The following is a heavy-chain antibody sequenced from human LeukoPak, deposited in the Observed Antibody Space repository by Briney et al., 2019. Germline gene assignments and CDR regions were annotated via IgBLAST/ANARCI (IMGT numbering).Heavy chain of an antibody. V-gene: IGHV1-45*02. J-gene: IGHJ6*02. CDR2: ITPFNGNT. CDR3: ARSSLSRGSYGMDV. Sequence: SVKVSCKASGYTFTYRYLHWVRQAPGQALEWMGWITPFNGNTNYAQKFQDRVTITRDRSMSTAYMELSSLRSEDTAMNYCARSSLSRGSYGMDVWGQGTTVTVSS. CDR1: GYTFTYRY. D-gene: IGHD2-2*01.